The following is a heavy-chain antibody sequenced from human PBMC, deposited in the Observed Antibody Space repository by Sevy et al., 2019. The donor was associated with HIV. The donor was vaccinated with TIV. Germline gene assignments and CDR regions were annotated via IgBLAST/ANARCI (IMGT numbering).Heavy chain of an antibody. D-gene: IGHD5-12*01. J-gene: IGHJ6*02. V-gene: IGHV3-7*01. CDR1: GFTFSRYW. CDR3: ARDWDDSSGFGMDV. CDR2: IKQDGSEK. Sequence: GGSLRLSCAASGFTFSRYWMSWVRQAPGKGLEWVANIKQDGSEKYYVDSVEGRFTISRDNAKKSLFLQMNSLRAEDTAVYYCARDWDDSSGFGMDVWGQGTTVTVSS.